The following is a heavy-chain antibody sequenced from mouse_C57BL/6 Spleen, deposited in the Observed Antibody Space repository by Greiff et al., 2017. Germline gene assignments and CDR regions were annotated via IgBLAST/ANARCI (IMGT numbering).Heavy chain of an antibody. Sequence: QVQLKQSGPELVKPGASVKISCKASGYAFSSSWMNWVKQRPGKGLEWIGRIYPADGDTNYNGKFKGKATLTADKSSSTAYMQLSSLTSEDSAVYFCARLYYDNYGEIDFGDWGQGTTLTVSS. V-gene: IGHV1-82*01. CDR3: ARLYYDNYGEIDFGD. J-gene: IGHJ2*01. CDR1: GYAFSSSW. D-gene: IGHD2-1*01. CDR2: IYPADGDT.